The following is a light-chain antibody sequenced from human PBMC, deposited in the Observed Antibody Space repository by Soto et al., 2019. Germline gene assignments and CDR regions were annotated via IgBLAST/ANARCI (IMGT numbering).Light chain of an antibody. CDR3: GTWDSSLSVGVI. V-gene: IGLV1-51*01. Sequence: QSVLTQPPSVSAALGQKVTISCSGSSSNIGNNYVSWYQQLPGTAPKLLIYDNNKRPSGIPDRFSGSKSGTSATLGITGLQTGDEADYYCGTWDSSLSVGVIFGGGTNLTVL. CDR1: SSNIGNNY. CDR2: DNN. J-gene: IGLJ2*01.